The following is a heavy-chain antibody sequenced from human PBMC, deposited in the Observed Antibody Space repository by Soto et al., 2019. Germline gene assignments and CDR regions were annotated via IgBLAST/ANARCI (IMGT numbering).Heavy chain of an antibody. D-gene: IGHD6-19*01. CDR1: GFTFRSYA. CDR3: VKDRAFRTVAGADQ. Sequence: GGSLRLSCTVSGFTFRSYAMNWVRQAPGGGLEWVSNIIGSGDNTYYADSVKGRFTISRDNSQNTLFLQMDSLRVEDTATYYCVKDRAFRTVAGADQWGQGTLVTVPP. J-gene: IGHJ4*02. CDR2: IIGSGDNT. V-gene: IGHV3-23*01.